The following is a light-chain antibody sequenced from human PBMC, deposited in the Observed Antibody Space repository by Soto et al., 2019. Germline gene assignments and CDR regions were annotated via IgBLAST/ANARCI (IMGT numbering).Light chain of an antibody. CDR2: KAS. CDR3: QQYKDSPWT. Sequence: DIQMTQSPSTLSASVGDRVTFACRASQNIVDWLAWYQQKPGKAPKLLIYKASNLESGVPSRFGGSGSGSEFTLTISNLQADDFATYYCQQYKDSPWTFGQWTKVDIK. J-gene: IGKJ1*01. CDR1: QNIVDW. V-gene: IGKV1-5*03.